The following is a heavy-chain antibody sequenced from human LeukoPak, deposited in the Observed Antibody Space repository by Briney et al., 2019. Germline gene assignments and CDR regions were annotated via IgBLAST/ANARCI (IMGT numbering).Heavy chain of an antibody. D-gene: IGHD1-26*01. Sequence: SETLSLICAVYGGSFSGYYWSWIRQPPGKGLEWIGEINHSGSTNYNPSLKSRVTISVDTSKNQFSLKLSSVTAADTAVYYCARDSLGSFDYWGQGTLVTVSS. CDR1: GGSFSGYY. CDR3: ARDSLGSFDY. V-gene: IGHV4-34*01. CDR2: INHSGST. J-gene: IGHJ4*02.